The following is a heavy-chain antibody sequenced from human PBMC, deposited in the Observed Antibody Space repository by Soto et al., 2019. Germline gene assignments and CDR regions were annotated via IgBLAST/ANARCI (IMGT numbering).Heavy chain of an antibody. D-gene: IGHD5-18*01. Sequence: SETLSLTCTVSGRSISSYYWSWIRQPPGKGLEWIGYIYYSGITNYNPSLKRRVTITVDTSKNQFSLKLSSVTAADTAVYYCARGGYSFGATVRGEFDPWGQGTLVTVSS. J-gene: IGHJ5*02. CDR3: ARGGYSFGATVRGEFDP. V-gene: IGHV4-59*01. CDR1: GRSISSYY. CDR2: IYYSGIT.